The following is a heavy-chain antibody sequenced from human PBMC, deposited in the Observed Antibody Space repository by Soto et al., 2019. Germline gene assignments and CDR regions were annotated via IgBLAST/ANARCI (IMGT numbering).Heavy chain of an antibody. CDR2: IYYSGST. D-gene: IGHD3-3*01. J-gene: IGHJ3*02. Sequence: SETLSLTCTVSGGSISSYYWSWIRQPPGKGLEWIGYIYYSGSTNYNPSLKSRVTISVDTSKNQFSLKLSSVTAADTAVYYCARVDDFWSGSAFDIWGQGTMVTVSS. CDR3: ARVDDFWSGSAFDI. CDR1: GGSISSYY. V-gene: IGHV4-59*01.